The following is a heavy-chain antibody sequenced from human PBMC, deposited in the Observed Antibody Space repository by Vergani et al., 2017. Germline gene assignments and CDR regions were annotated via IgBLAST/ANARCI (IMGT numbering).Heavy chain of an antibody. CDR1: GASIRSSNYY. J-gene: IGHJ5*02. Sequence: QLQLQESGPGLVKPSATLSLTCSVSGASIRSSNYYWGWIRQPPGKGLEWIASIYYSGSTYYNPSLKSRVTISVDTSKNQFSLQLSSVTAADTAVYFCARHSTEERLVKLGWTDPWGQGIRVTVSS. CDR2: IYYSGST. D-gene: IGHD6-19*01. V-gene: IGHV4-39*01. CDR3: ARHSTEERLVKLGWTDP.